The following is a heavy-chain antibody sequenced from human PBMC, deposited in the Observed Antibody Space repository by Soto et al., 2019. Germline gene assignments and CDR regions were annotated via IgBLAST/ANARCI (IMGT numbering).Heavy chain of an antibody. Sequence: PGGSLRLSCAASGFTFSSYEMNWVRQAPGKGLEWVSYISSSGSTIYYADSVKGRFTISRDNAKNSLYLQMNSLRAEDTAVYYCARDRGSGWAFDYWGQGTLVTVSS. CDR3: ARDRGSGWAFDY. V-gene: IGHV3-48*03. CDR1: GFTFSSYE. CDR2: ISSSGSTI. D-gene: IGHD6-19*01. J-gene: IGHJ4*02.